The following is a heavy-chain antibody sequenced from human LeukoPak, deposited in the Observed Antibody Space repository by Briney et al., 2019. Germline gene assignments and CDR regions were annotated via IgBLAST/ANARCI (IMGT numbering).Heavy chain of an antibody. V-gene: IGHV3-23*01. J-gene: IGHJ4*02. D-gene: IGHD6-19*01. CDR3: AKDLAVTGRVNDY. Sequence: GGSLRLSCAASGFTFSNYAMSWVRQAPGKGLEWVSAITGSGGTTYYADSVKGRFTVSRDNSKNTLYLQMNSLRAEDTAVYYCAKDLAVTGRVNDYWGQGTLVTVSS. CDR1: GFTFSNYA. CDR2: ITGSGGTT.